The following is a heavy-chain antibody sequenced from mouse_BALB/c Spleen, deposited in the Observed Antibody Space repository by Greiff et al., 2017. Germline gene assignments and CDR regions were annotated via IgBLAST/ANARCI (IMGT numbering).Heavy chain of an antibody. Sequence: VQLQQSGAELVRPGSSVKISCKAAGYAFSSYWMNWVKQRPGQGLEWIGQIYPGDGDTNYNGKFKGKATLTADKSSSTAYMQLSSLTSEDSAVYFCASGRDYWYFDVWGAGTTVTVSS. V-gene: IGHV1-80*01. J-gene: IGHJ1*01. CDR1: GYAFSSYW. CDR2: IYPGDGDT. CDR3: ASGRDYWYFDV.